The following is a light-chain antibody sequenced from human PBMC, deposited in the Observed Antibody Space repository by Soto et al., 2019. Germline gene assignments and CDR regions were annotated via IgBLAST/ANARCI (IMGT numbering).Light chain of an antibody. V-gene: IGKV1-5*01. CDR1: QSVRSW. Sequence: DIQMTQSPSTLSASVGDRVTITCRASQSVRSWLAWYQQKPGTAPKLLIFDASRLESGVPSRFSGSASGTEFTLTISSLQPDDFATYYCQQANSFPITFGQGTRLEI. J-gene: IGKJ5*01. CDR2: DAS. CDR3: QQANSFPIT.